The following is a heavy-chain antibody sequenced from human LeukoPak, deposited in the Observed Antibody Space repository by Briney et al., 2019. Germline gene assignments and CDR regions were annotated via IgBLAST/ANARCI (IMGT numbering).Heavy chain of an antibody. D-gene: IGHD1-14*01. CDR3: ARHPPEPVFQNGMDV. CDR2: IYYAGTT. Sequence: SETLSLTCTVSGGSISGYYWSWIRQPPGKGLEWIGYIYYAGTTIYNPSLKSRLTLSVDTSKNQFSLKLTSVTAADTAVYFCARHPPEPVFQNGMDVWGQGTTVTVSS. V-gene: IGHV4-59*08. J-gene: IGHJ6*02. CDR1: GGSISGYY.